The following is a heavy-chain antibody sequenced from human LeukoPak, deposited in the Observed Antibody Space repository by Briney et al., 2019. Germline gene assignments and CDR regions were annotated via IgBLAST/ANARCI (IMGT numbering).Heavy chain of an antibody. CDR1: GVTFSSYE. J-gene: IGHJ4*02. Sequence: TGGSLRLSCAASGVTFSSYEMHGVRQAPGKGLEWISYISSSGSTIYYADSVKGRFTISRDNGKNSLYLQMNSLRAEDTAVYYCARVHYNTAMVDIDYWGQGTLVTVSS. D-gene: IGHD5-18*01. CDR2: ISSSGSTI. V-gene: IGHV3-48*03. CDR3: ARVHYNTAMVDIDY.